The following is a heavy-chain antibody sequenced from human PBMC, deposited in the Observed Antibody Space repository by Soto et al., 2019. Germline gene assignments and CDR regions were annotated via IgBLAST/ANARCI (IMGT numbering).Heavy chain of an antibody. J-gene: IGHJ5*02. V-gene: IGHV3-30*03. D-gene: IGHD5-18*01. CDR1: GFTFSNYG. Sequence: PGGSLRLSCAASGFTFSNYGMYWVRQAPGKGLEWVAFISYDGSSKFYADPMKGRHTISRDNSKNSLYLQMNSLRAEDTAVYYCARGDTLYNWFDPWGQGTLVTVSS. CDR3: ARGDTLYNWFDP. CDR2: ISYDGSSK.